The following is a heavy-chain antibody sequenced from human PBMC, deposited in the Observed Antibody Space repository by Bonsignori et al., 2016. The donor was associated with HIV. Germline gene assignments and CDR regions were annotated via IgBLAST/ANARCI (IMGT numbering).Heavy chain of an antibody. Sequence: VRQMPGKGLEWVSSISSTSSYIYYADSVKGRFTISRDNAKNSLYLQMDSLRAEDTAVYYCARAPAFDIWGQGTMVTVSS. CDR2: ISSTSSYI. V-gene: IGHV3-21*01. CDR3: ARAPAFDI. J-gene: IGHJ3*02.